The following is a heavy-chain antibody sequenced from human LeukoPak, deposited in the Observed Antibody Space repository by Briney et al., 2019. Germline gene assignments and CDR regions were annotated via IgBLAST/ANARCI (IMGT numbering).Heavy chain of an antibody. D-gene: IGHD5-18*01. J-gene: IGHJ3*02. Sequence: ASVKVSCKASGYTFTSYDINWVRQATGQGLEWMGWMNPNSGNTGYAQKFQGRVTMTRNTSISTAYMELSSLRSEDTAVYYCASLISYSGWGRRAQGHAFDIWGQGTMATVSS. CDR2: MNPNSGNT. CDR3: ASLISYSGWGRRAQGHAFDI. V-gene: IGHV1-8*01. CDR1: GYTFTSYD.